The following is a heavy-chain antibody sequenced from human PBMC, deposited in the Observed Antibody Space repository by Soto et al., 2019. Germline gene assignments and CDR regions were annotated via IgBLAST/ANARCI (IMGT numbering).Heavy chain of an antibody. D-gene: IGHD6-6*01. CDR1: GFTFSDYY. CDR2: ISSSGSTI. CDR3: ASLAARPLYYYYYYMDV. J-gene: IGHJ6*03. Sequence: QVQLVESGGGLVKPGGSLRLSCAAPGFTFSDYYMSWIRQAPGKGLEWVSYISSSGSTIYYADSVKGRFTISRDNAKNSLYLQMNSLRAEDTAVYYCASLAARPLYYYYYYMDVWGKGTTVTVSS. V-gene: IGHV3-11*01.